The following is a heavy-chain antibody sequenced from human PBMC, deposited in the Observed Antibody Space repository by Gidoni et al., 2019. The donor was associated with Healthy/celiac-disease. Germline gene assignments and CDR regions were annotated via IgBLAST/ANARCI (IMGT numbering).Heavy chain of an antibody. V-gene: IGHV1-2*02. D-gene: IGHD2-15*01. Sequence: LEWMGWINPHSDGTNYAQKFQGRVTMTRDTSISTAYMELSRLRSDDTAVYYCARGAVGWFDPWGQGTLVTVSS. CDR2: INPHSDGT. J-gene: IGHJ5*02. CDR3: ARGAVGWFDP.